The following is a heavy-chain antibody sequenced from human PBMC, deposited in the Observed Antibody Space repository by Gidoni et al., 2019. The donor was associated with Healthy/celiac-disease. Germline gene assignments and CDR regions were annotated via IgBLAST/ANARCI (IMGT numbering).Heavy chain of an antibody. CDR2: IIPIFGTA. Sequence: QVQLVQSGAEVTKHDSSVQISCTASEGTFSSYAISWVRQAPGQGLEWMGVIIPIFGTANYAQKFQGRVTITADESTSTAYMELSSLRSEDTAVYYGATYLREWLADYYYMDVWGKGTTVTVSS. J-gene: IGHJ6*03. D-gene: IGHD6-19*01. CDR1: EGTFSSYA. CDR3: ATYLREWLADYYYMDV. V-gene: IGHV1-69*01.